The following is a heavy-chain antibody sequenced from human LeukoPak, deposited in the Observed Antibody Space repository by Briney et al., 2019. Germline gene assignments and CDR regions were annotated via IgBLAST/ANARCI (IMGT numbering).Heavy chain of an antibody. D-gene: IGHD6-6*01. J-gene: IGHJ4*02. CDR3: AIGKTEYSSSAWRRRTYYFDY. CDR2: MNPNSGNT. V-gene: IGHV1-8*01. Sequence: ASVKVSCKASGYTFTSYDINWVRQATGQGLEWMGWMNPNSGNTGYAQKFQGRVTMTRNTSISTAYMELSSLRSEDTAVYYCAIGKTEYSSSAWRRRTYYFDYWGQGTLVTVSS. CDR1: GYTFTSYD.